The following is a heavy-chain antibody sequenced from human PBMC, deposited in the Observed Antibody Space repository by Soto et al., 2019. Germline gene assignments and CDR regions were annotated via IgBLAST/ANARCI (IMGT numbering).Heavy chain of an antibody. CDR3: ARAEAGSSGYYSTGGVFGY. V-gene: IGHV1-2*04. J-gene: IGHJ4*02. CDR1: GYTFTGYY. CDR2: INPNSGGT. D-gene: IGHD3-22*01. Sequence: QVQLVQSGAEVKKPGASVKVSCKASGYTFTGYYMHWVRQAPGQGLEWMGWINPNSGGTNYAQKFQGWVTMTRDTSISTAYMELSRLRSDDTAVYYCARAEAGSSGYYSTGGVFGYWGQGTLVTVSS.